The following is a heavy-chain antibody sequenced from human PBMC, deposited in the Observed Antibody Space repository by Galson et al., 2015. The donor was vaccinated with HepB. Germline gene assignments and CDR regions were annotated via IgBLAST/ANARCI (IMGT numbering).Heavy chain of an antibody. J-gene: IGHJ6*02. CDR1: GYTFSTNG. CDR2: ISTHNGNT. V-gene: IGHV1-18*01. CDR3: ARDLPTYHSDTSAWMYYYNGMDV. Sequence: SVKVSCKASGYTFSTNGISWVRQAPGQGLEWLGWISTHNGNTKYEQKFQGRVIMTTDTFTRTAYMELRSLRSDDTAVYYCARDLPTYHSDTSAWMYYYNGMDVWGQGTTVTVSS. D-gene: IGHD3-22*01.